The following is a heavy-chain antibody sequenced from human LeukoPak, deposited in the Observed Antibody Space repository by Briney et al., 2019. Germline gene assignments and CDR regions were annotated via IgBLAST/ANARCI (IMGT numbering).Heavy chain of an antibody. CDR2: IYYSGST. Sequence: SETLSLTCTVSGGSISSYYWSWVRQPPGKGLEWIGYIYYSGSTNYNPSLKSRVTISVDTSKNQFSLKLSSVTAADTAVYYCARGYDWSLFDYWGQGTLVTVSS. CDR3: ARGYDWSLFDY. CDR1: GGSISSYY. J-gene: IGHJ4*02. V-gene: IGHV4-59*01. D-gene: IGHD3-3*01.